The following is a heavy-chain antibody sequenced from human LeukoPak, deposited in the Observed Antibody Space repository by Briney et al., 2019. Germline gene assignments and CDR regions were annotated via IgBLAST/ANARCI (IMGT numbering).Heavy chain of an antibody. Sequence: ASVKVSCKASGYTFTSYAMHWVRQAPGQRLEWMGWINAGNGNTKYSQKFQGRVTITRDTSASTAYMELSSLRSEDTAVYYCAKGGGSYYGIKYYFDYWGQGTLVTVSS. CDR3: AKGGGSYYGIKYYFDY. CDR1: GYTFTSYA. J-gene: IGHJ4*02. D-gene: IGHD1-26*01. V-gene: IGHV1-3*01. CDR2: INAGNGNT.